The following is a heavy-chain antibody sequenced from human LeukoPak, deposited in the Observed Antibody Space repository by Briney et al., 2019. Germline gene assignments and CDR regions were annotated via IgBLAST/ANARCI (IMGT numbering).Heavy chain of an antibody. CDR3: ARASDYGDYFSGMDV. J-gene: IGHJ6*02. V-gene: IGHV3-21*01. D-gene: IGHD4-17*01. CDR1: GFTFSSYS. CDR2: ISSSSSYI. Sequence: PGGSLRLSCAASGFTFSSYSMNWVRQPPGKGLEWVSSISSSSSYIYYADSVKGRFTISRDNAKNSVCLQMNSLRAEDTAVYYCARASDYGDYFSGMDVWGQGTTVTVSS.